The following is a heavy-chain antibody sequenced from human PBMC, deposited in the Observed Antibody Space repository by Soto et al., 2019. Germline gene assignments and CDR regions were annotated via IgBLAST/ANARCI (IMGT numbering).Heavy chain of an antibody. CDR3: ARDPVTKYYGSGSKFDF. CDR1: GFTFGSFT. J-gene: IGHJ4*02. V-gene: IGHV3-21*06. D-gene: IGHD3-10*01. CDR2: ISSSSAYI. Sequence: EVHLVEAGGGLVKPGESLTLSCAASGFTFGSFTLNWVRQAPGKGLEWVSSISSSSAYIYYAESVKGRFTISRDNARSTLYLQMNSLRLDDTAVYFCARDPVTKYYGSGSKFDFWGQGTLVIVSS.